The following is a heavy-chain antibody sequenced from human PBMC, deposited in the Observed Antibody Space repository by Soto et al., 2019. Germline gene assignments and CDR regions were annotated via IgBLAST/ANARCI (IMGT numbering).Heavy chain of an antibody. J-gene: IGHJ4*02. CDR1: GYNFATYW. V-gene: IGHV5-51*01. CDR2: IYPHDSDT. CDR3: ARRLDNTLDF. D-gene: IGHD1-20*01. Sequence: PGESLKISCKGSGYNFATYWIGWVRQMPGKGLEWMGIIYPHDSDTRYSPSFQGQFTISADKXISTAYPQWSSLKASDTAIYYCARRLDNTLDFWGQGTLVTVSS.